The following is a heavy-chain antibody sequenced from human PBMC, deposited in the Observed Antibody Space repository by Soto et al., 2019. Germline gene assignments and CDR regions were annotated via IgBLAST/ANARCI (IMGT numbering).Heavy chain of an antibody. CDR2: INAGNGNT. CDR3: ARVDYLAFAGAGDY. D-gene: IGHD6-13*01. Sequence: QVQLVQSGAEVKKPGASVKVSCKASGYTFTSYAMHWVRQAPGQRLEWMGWINAGNGNTKYSQKFQGRVTITRDTFASTAYMELSSLRSEDTAVYYCARVDYLAFAGAGDYWGQGTLVTVSS. V-gene: IGHV1-3*01. J-gene: IGHJ4*02. CDR1: GYTFTSYA.